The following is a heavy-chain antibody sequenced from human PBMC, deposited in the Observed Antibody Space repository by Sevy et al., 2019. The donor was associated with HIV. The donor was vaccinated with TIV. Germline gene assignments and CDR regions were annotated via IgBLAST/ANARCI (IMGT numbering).Heavy chain of an antibody. V-gene: IGHV3-23*01. Sequence: GSLRLSCAASGFTFSSYAMSWVRQAPGKGLEWVSAISGSGGSTYYADSVKGRFTISRDNSKNTLYLQMNSLRAEDTAVYYCAKDRKGQLWLSGDFDYWGQGTLVTVSS. CDR3: AKDRKGQLWLSGDFDY. J-gene: IGHJ4*02. CDR2: ISGSGGST. CDR1: GFTFSSYA. D-gene: IGHD5-18*01.